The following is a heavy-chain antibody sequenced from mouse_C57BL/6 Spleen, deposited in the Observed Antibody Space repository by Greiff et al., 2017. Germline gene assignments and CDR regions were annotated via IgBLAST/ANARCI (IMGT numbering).Heavy chain of an antibody. V-gene: IGHV14-3*01. CDR2: IDPANGNT. Sequence: VQLQQSVAELVRPGASVKLSCTASGFNIKNTYMHWVKQRPEQGLEWIGRIDPANGNTKYAPKFQGKATITADKSSNTAYLQLSSLTSEDTAIYYCASSSITTVVAEAMDYWGQGTSVTVSS. D-gene: IGHD1-1*01. J-gene: IGHJ4*01. CDR3: ASSSITTVVAEAMDY. CDR1: GFNIKNTY.